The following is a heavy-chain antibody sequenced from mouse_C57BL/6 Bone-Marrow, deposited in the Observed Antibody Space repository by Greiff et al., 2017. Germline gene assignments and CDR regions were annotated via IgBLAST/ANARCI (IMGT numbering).Heavy chain of an antibody. J-gene: IGHJ4*01. D-gene: IGHD2-1*01. CDR3: ARETWVRGYPYAMDY. CDR1: GYTFTDYN. CDR2: INPNNGGT. V-gene: IGHV1-22*01. Sequence: VQLQQSGPELVKPGASVKMSCKASGYTFTDYNMHWVKQSHGKSLEWIGYINPNNGGTSYNQKFKGKATLTVNKSSSTAYMELRSLTSEDSAVXYCARETWVRGYPYAMDYWGQGTSVTVSS.